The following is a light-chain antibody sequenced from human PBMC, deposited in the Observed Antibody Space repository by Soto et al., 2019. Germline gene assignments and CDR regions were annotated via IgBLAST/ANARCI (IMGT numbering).Light chain of an antibody. V-gene: IGLV2-14*03. CDR2: HVT. J-gene: IGLJ1*01. Sequence: QSVLTQPASVSGSPGQSITIPCTGSSVDVGDYNSVSWYQQHPGKAPKVMIYHVTIRASGVSNRFSGSKSGNTASLTISGLQAEDEADYYRSSYSHSPPSYVFGTGTKVTVL. CDR3: SSYSHSPPSYV. CDR1: SVDVGDYNS.